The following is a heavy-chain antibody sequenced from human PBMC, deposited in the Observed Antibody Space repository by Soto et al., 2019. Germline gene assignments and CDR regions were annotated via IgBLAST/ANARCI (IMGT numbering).Heavy chain of an antibody. CDR3: ARGRVRGDNWFDP. V-gene: IGHV1-8*01. D-gene: IGHD1-26*01. Sequence: QVQLVQSAAEVKKPGASVKVSCRAAVYTFDIHDINWVRQALGPGLEWMGWMNPNGGDTSHAQRFQGRVTLTRDTSVSTAYMELSSLTSEYTAVYYCARGRVRGDNWFDPWVQGPLVTVSS. J-gene: IGHJ5*02. CDR2: MNPNGGDT. CDR1: VYTFDIHD.